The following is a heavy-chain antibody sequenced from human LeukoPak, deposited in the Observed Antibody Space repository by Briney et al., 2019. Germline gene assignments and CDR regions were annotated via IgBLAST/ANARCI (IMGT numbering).Heavy chain of an antibody. V-gene: IGHV1-2*02. J-gene: IGHJ3*02. CDR2: INPSSGGT. Sequence: ASVKVSCKASGYTFTGYYMHWVRQAPGQGLEWMGWINPSSGGTNYAQKFQGRVTMTRDTSISTAYMELSRLRSDDTAVYYCASLTYYDFWSGYNYAFDIWGQGTMVTVSS. CDR3: ASLTYYDFWSGYNYAFDI. D-gene: IGHD3-3*01. CDR1: GYTFTGYY.